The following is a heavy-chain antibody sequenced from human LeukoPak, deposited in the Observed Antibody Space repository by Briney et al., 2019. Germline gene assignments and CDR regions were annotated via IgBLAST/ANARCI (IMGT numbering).Heavy chain of an antibody. V-gene: IGHV4-59*01. Sequence: SETLSLTCTGSGGSISGYYWNWIRQPPGKGLEWIGYIYYSGSTNYNPSLKSRVTISVDTSKNQFSLKLKSVTAADTAVYYCARSEASHYFDSWGQGTPVTVSS. J-gene: IGHJ4*02. CDR1: GGSISGYY. D-gene: IGHD2-2*01. CDR2: IYYSGST. CDR3: ARSEASHYFDS.